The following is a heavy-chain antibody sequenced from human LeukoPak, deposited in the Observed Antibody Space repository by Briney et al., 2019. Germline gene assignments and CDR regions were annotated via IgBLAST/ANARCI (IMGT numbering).Heavy chain of an antibody. CDR2: INPNSGGT. CDR3: ASTPVWSGYYDYYCYYMDV. D-gene: IGHD3-3*01. V-gene: IGHV1-2*02. CDR1: GYTFTGYY. Sequence: GASVKVSYKASGYTFTGYYMHWVRQPPGQGLEWMGWINPNSGGTNYAQKFQGRVTMTRDTSISTAYMELSRLRSDDTAVYYCASTPVWSGYYDYYCYYMDVWGKGTTVTVSS. J-gene: IGHJ6*03.